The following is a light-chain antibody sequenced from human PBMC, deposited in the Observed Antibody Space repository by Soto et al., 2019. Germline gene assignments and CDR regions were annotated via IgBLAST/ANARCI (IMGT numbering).Light chain of an antibody. Sequence: DIQMTQSPSTLSASVGDRVTITCRASQSISSWLAWYQQKPGKAPKLLIYDASSLDSGVSSRFSGSGSGTEFTLTISSLQPDDFATYYCQQYNSYPYTFGQGTKLEIK. CDR2: DAS. CDR3: QQYNSYPYT. J-gene: IGKJ2*01. V-gene: IGKV1-5*01. CDR1: QSISSW.